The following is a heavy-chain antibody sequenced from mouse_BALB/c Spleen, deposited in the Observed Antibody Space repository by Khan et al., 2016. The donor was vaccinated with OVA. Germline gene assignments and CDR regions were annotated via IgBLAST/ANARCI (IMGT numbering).Heavy chain of an antibody. CDR2: IYPATGST. V-gene: IGHV1S132*01. J-gene: IGHJ4*01. D-gene: IGHD3-3*01. CDR1: GYIFTSFW. CDR3: ARRAPDDAMDY. Sequence: VQLKQSGAEVVRPGASVKLSCKTSGYIFTSFWIQWVKQRSGQGLEWIARIYPATGSTYYNEKFKGKATLTADKSSNTVYMHLSSLKSEDSAVYFCARRAPDDAMDYWGQGTSVTVSS.